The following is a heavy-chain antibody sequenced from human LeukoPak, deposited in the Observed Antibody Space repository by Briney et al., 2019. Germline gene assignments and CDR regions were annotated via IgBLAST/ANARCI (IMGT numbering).Heavy chain of an antibody. CDR2: IKQDGSEK. Sequence: PGGSLRLSCAASGFTFSSYWMSWVRQAPGKGLEWVANIKQDGSEKYYVDSVKGRFTISRDNAKNSLYLQMNSLRAEDTAVYYCARAYYDSSGYYYFDYWGQGTLVTVS. CDR3: ARAYYDSSGYYYFDY. J-gene: IGHJ4*02. CDR1: GFTFSSYW. V-gene: IGHV3-7*01. D-gene: IGHD3-22*01.